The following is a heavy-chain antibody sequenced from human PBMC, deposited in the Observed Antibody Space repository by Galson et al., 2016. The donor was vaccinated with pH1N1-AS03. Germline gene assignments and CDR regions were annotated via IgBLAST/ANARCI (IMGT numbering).Heavy chain of an antibody. J-gene: IGHJ4*02. Sequence: SVKVSCKASGYTFTRYYVHRVRQAPGEGLEWMGVIDPSGGGTTYAQKFQDRVTMTRDTSTSSAHMELSSLRFDDTAVYYCLAYGSGTQAYFDYWGQGTPVAVSS. CDR2: IDPSGGGT. CDR1: GYTFTRYY. V-gene: IGHV1-46*01. D-gene: IGHD3-10*01. CDR3: LAYGSGTQAYFDY.